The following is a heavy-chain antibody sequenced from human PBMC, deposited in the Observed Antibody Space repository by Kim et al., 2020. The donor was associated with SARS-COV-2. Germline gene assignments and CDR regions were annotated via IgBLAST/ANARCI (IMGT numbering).Heavy chain of an antibody. CDR2: IHYSGSS. V-gene: IGHV4-30-4*01. D-gene: IGHD2-21*02. J-gene: IGHJ4*02. CDR1: GGSISSDDHY. Sequence: SETLSLTCTVSGGSISSDDHYWSWIRQPPGKGLEWIGYIHYSGSSDYNPSLKSRVTIPVDTSNNKFSLKVRSVTAADTAVYYCASSHIVVVTPYYFDSWGKGTLVSVSS. CDR3: ASSHIVVVTPYYFDS.